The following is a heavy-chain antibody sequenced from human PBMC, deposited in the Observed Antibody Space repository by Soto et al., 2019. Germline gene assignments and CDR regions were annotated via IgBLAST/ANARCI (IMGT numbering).Heavy chain of an antibody. V-gene: IGHV3-43*01. CDR3: AKDMGGTGTLFDH. Sequence: GGSLRLSCAASGFTFDYYTMHWVRQAPGKGLEWVSLISWDGGSTYYADSVKGRFTISRDNSKNSLYLQMNSLRTEDTALYYCAKDMGGTGTLFDHWGQGTLVTVSS. J-gene: IGHJ4*02. D-gene: IGHD1-1*01. CDR2: ISWDGGST. CDR1: GFTFDYYT.